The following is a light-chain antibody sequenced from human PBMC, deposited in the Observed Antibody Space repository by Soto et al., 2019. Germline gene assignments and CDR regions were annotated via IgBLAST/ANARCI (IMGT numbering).Light chain of an antibody. CDR2: AAS. J-gene: IGKJ3*01. V-gene: IGKV1-9*01. CDR3: QHLNTYPFT. CDR1: QGIRSY. Sequence: IQLTQSPSSLSASVGDRVTITCRASQGIRSYLAWYQQEPGKVPKLLIYAASILKVGVQSRFSGSGSGTDFTLTISGQQPEDFATYYCQHLNTYPFTFGPGTKVD.